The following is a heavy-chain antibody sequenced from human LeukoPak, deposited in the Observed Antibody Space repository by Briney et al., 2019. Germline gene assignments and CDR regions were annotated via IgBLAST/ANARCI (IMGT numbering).Heavy chain of an antibody. J-gene: IGHJ4*02. Sequence: PGGSLRLSCAASRFTFSNAWMSWVRHAPGQGLEWVGRIKSKTDGGTTDYAAPVKGRFTISRDDSKNTLYLQMNSLKTEDTAVYYCTTDMIIVATIPGLSYRNFDYWGQGTLVTVSS. CDR1: RFTFSNAW. V-gene: IGHV3-15*01. CDR3: TTDMIIVATIPGLSYRNFDY. CDR2: IKSKTDGGTT. D-gene: IGHD5-12*01.